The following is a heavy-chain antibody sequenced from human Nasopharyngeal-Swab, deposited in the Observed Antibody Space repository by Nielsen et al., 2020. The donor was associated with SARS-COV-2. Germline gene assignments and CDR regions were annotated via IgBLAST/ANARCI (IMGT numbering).Heavy chain of an antibody. CDR2: ISSSGSTI. CDR3: ARDPLWFGELLRYYYYYGMDV. D-gene: IGHD3-10*01. J-gene: IGHJ6*02. V-gene: IGHV3-48*03. Sequence: GESLKISCAASGFTFSSYEMNWVRQAPGKGLEWVSYISSSGSTIYYADSVKGRFTISRDNAKNSLYLQMNSLRDEDTAVYYCARDPLWFGELLRYYYYYGMDVWGQGTTVTVSS. CDR1: GFTFSSYE.